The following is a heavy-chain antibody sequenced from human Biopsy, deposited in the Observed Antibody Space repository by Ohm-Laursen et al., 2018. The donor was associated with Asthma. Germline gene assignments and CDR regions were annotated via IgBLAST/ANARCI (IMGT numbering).Heavy chain of an antibody. J-gene: IGHJ4*02. V-gene: IGHV3-53*01. Sequence: GSLRLSCAASGFTFDNYTMHWVRQAPGKGLEWVSVIYSGGTSHTADSVRGRFTISRDYSKNTLYLQMHSLRAKDTAVYYCARGDSSNWSHYYFDCWGQGTLVTVSS. CDR1: GFTFDNYT. CDR2: IYSGGTS. CDR3: ARGDSSNWSHYYFDC. D-gene: IGHD3-22*01.